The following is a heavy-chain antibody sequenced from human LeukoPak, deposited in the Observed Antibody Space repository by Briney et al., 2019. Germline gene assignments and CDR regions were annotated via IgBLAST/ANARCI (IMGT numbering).Heavy chain of an antibody. D-gene: IGHD6-6*01. V-gene: IGHV3-74*01. J-gene: IGHJ4*02. Sequence: GGSLRLSCAASGFTFSSYWMHWVRQAPGKGLVWVSRINYDGSSTNYADSVGGRFTISRDNAKNTLYLQMNGLRAEDTAVYYCARVEPKADRRLDSWGQGTLVTVSS. CDR3: ARVEPKADRRLDS. CDR1: GFTFSSYW. CDR2: INYDGSST.